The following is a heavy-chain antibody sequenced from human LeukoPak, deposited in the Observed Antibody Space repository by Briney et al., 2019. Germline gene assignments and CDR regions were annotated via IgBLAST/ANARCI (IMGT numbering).Heavy chain of an antibody. J-gene: IGHJ6*03. CDR3: ARDRSDYYDSSGYEDYYYYYYMDV. CDR1: GGSISSGGYY. CDR2: IYYSGST. Sequence: SQTLSLTCTVSGGSISSGGYYWSWIRQHPGKGLEWIGYIYYSGSTYYNPSLKSRVTISVDTSKSQFSLKLSSVTAADTAVYYCARDRSDYYDSSGYEDYYYYYYMDVWGKGTTVTVSS. V-gene: IGHV4-31*03. D-gene: IGHD3-22*01.